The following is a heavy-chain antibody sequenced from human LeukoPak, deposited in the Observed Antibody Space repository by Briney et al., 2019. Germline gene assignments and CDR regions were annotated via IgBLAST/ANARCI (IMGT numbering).Heavy chain of an antibody. CDR2: INHSGST. J-gene: IGHJ6*02. D-gene: IGHD5-12*01. V-gene: IGHV4-34*01. CDR1: GGSFSGYY. CDR3: ARATTHYGMDV. Sequence: SETLSLTCAVYGGSFSGYYWSWIRQPPGKGLEWIGEINHSGSTNYNPSLKSRVTISVDTSKNQSSLKLSSVTAADTAVYYCARATTHYGMDVWGQGTTVTVSS.